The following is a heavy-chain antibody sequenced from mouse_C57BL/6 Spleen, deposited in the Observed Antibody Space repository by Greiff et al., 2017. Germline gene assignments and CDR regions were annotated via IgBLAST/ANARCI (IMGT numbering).Heavy chain of an antibody. Sequence: VQLVESGPGLVQPSQSLSITCTVSGFSLTSYGVHWVRQSPGKGLEWLGVIWSGGSTDYNAAFISRLSISKDNSKSQVFFKMNSLQADDTAIYYCARKANWGFAYWGQGTLVTVSA. J-gene: IGHJ3*01. CDR2: IWSGGST. V-gene: IGHV2-2*01. CDR1: GFSLTSYG. D-gene: IGHD4-1*01. CDR3: ARKANWGFAY.